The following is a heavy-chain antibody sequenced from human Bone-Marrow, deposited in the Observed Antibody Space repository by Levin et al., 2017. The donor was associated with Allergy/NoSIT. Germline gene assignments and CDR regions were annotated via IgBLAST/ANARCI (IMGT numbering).Heavy chain of an antibody. CDR3: ARGGDGDPVVY. V-gene: IGHV4-30-2*01. D-gene: IGHD4-17*01. CDR2: IYQSGST. Sequence: PGNVLEWIGYIYQSGSTYYNPSLKSRVTISVDRSKNQFSLRLSSVTAADTAVYYCARGGDGDPVVYWGQGTLVTVSS. J-gene: IGHJ4*02.